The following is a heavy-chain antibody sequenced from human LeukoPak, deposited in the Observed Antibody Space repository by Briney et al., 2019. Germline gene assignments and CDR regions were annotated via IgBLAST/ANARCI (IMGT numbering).Heavy chain of an antibody. Sequence: SETLSLTCTVSGGSISSYYWSWIRQHPGKGLEWIGYIYYSGSTYYNPSLKSRVTISVDTSKNQFSLKLSSVTAADTAVYYCARDSYGDYGFDYWGQGTLVTVSS. J-gene: IGHJ4*02. V-gene: IGHV4-59*06. CDR2: IYYSGST. CDR3: ARDSYGDYGFDY. D-gene: IGHD4-17*01. CDR1: GGSISSYY.